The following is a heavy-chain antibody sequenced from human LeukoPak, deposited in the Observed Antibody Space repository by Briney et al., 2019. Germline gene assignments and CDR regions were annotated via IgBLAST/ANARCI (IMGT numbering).Heavy chain of an antibody. Sequence: SETLSLTCAAYGGSFSGYYWSWIRQPPGKGLEWIGEINHSGSTNYNPSLKSRVTISVDTSKNQFSLKLSSVTAADTAVYYCARVLRVAYYYDSSGYAYWGQGTLVTVSS. CDR2: INHSGST. CDR3: ARVLRVAYYYDSSGYAY. V-gene: IGHV4-34*01. D-gene: IGHD3-22*01. CDR1: GGSFSGYY. J-gene: IGHJ4*02.